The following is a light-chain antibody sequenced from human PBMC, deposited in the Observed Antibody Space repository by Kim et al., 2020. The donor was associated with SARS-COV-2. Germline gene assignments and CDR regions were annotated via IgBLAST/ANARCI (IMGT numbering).Light chain of an antibody. CDR2: DDN. J-gene: IGLJ3*02. Sequence: KTGTISGTRSSGSIASSYVNWYQQRPGSAPSTVIYDDNERPAGVPDRFSGSIDSSSNTASLTISGLRTEDEADYYCQSYDSSKDCVFGGGTQLTVL. CDR3: QSYDSSKDCV. V-gene: IGLV6-57*03. CDR1: SGSIASSY.